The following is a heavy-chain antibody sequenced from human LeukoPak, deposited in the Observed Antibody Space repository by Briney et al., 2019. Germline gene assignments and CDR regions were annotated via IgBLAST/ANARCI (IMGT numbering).Heavy chain of an antibody. V-gene: IGHV3-7*01. CDR1: GFTFSSKW. J-gene: IGHJ4*02. CDR3: ARELGWDSSEGRDY. Sequence: GGSLRLSCAASGFTFSSKWMSWVRQAPGKGLEWVANIKQNGSGKSYVDSVKDRFNISRDNAKNSLYLQMNSLRAEDTAVYYCARELGWDSSEGRDYWGQGSLVTVSS. CDR2: IKQNGSGK. D-gene: IGHD6-19*01.